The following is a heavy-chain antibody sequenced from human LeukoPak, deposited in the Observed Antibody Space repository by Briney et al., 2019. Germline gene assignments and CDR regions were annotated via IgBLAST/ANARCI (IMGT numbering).Heavy chain of an antibody. D-gene: IGHD2-2*01. CDR2: ISGDGGST. CDR1: GFTFDDYA. V-gene: IGHV3-43*02. Sequence: GGYLRLSXAASGFTFDDYAMHWVRQAPGKGLEWVSLISGDGGSTYYADSVKGRFTISRDNSKNSLYLQMNSLRTEDTALYYCAKIPAAGYYYYYMDVWGKGTTVTVSS. J-gene: IGHJ6*03. CDR3: AKIPAAGYYYYYMDV.